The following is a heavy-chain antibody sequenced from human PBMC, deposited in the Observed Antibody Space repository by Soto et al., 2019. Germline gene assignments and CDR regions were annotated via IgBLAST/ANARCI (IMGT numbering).Heavy chain of an antibody. Sequence: SDTVSLTYTVSGGAITKYYRSWIRQSPKPGTEWFGYIYYSGSVNYNPSLKSRVTISVDTSKNQFSLKLRSVTAADTAMYYCARYPLHCSGGNCYNFYYGLDVWGQGTTVTVSS. CDR2: IYYSGSV. V-gene: IGHV4-59*01. D-gene: IGHD2-15*01. J-gene: IGHJ6*02. CDR3: ARYPLHCSGGNCYNFYYGLDV. CDR1: GGAITKYY.